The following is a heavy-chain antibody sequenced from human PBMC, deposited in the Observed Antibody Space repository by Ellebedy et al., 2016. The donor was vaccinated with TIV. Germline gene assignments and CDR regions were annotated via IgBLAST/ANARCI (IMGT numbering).Heavy chain of an antibody. Sequence: SVKVSXXASGGTFSSYAISWVRQAPGQGLEWMGGIIPIFGTANYAQKFQGRVTITADESTSTAYMELSSLRSEDTAVYYCARSKSGRDIVATGTDYWGQGTLVTVSS. D-gene: IGHD5-12*01. CDR3: ARSKSGRDIVATGTDY. CDR1: GGTFSSYA. V-gene: IGHV1-69*13. CDR2: IIPIFGTA. J-gene: IGHJ4*02.